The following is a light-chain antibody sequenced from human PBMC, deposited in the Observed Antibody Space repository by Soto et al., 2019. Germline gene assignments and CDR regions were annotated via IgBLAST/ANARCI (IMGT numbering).Light chain of an antibody. J-gene: IGLJ1*01. V-gene: IGLV2-8*01. CDR2: DVS. Sequence: QSALTQPPSASGFPGQSVTISCTGTSSDVGRYKYVSWYQQHPGKAPKLMIYDVSERPSGVPDRFSGSKSGSTASLTVSGLQPEDEADYYCSSYAGRNNYVFGTGTKLTVL. CDR1: SSDVGRYKY. CDR3: SSYAGRNNYV.